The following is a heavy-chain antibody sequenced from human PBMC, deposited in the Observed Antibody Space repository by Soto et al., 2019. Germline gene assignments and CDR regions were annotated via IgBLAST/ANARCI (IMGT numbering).Heavy chain of an antibody. Sequence: SETLSLTCAVYGGSFRCFYWSWIRQPPGKGLEWIGEIIHSGSTNYNPSLESRVTISLDTSKNQFSLKVNSVIAADTAVYYCARVRKGVTTIRKYGMDVWGQGTTVTVSS. CDR3: ARVRKGVTTIRKYGMDV. J-gene: IGHJ6*02. D-gene: IGHD4-17*01. V-gene: IGHV4-34*12. CDR1: GGSFRCFY. CDR2: IIHSGST.